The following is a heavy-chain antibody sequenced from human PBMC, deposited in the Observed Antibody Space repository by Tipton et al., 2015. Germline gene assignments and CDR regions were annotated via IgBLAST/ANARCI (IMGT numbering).Heavy chain of an antibody. Sequence: TLSLTCSVSDDSISSSSWWTWVRQPPGKGLEWIGEIHHGGTTNYNPSLKSRATISVDTSRNHFSLRLSSVTAADTAVYFCARHQGVREVDYWGQGTLVTVSS. CDR3: ARHQGVREVDY. CDR2: IHHGGTT. D-gene: IGHD2-21*01. V-gene: IGHV4-4*01. CDR1: DDSISSSSW. J-gene: IGHJ4*02.